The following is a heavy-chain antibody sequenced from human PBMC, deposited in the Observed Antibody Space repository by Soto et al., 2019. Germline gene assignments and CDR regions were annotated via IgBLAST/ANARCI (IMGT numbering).Heavy chain of an antibody. Sequence: SETLSLNCTVSGGSISISSYYWDWIRQPPGKGLEWIGSIYYSGSTYYNPSLKSRVTISVDTSKNQFSLKLSSVTAADTAVYYCARQDIVLMVYANDYWGQGTLVTVS. CDR3: ARQDIVLMVYANDY. CDR1: GGSISISSYY. J-gene: IGHJ4*02. D-gene: IGHD2-8*01. V-gene: IGHV4-39*01. CDR2: IYYSGST.